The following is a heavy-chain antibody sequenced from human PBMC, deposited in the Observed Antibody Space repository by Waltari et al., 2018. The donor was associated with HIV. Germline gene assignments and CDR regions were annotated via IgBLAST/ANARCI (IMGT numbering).Heavy chain of an antibody. V-gene: IGHV4-59*01. CDR2: IYYSGST. D-gene: IGHD3-22*01. J-gene: IGHJ3*02. Sequence: QVQLQESGPGLVKPSETLSLTCTVSGGSISSYYWSWIRQPPGKGLEWIGHIYYSGSTNYNPSLKSRVTISLDTSKNQFSLKLSSVTAADTAVYYCARVRITMIVARPNDAFDIWRQGTMVTVSS. CDR1: GGSISSYY. CDR3: ARVRITMIVARPNDAFDI.